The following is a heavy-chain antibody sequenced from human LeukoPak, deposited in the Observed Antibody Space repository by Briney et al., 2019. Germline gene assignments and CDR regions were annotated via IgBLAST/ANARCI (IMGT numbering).Heavy chain of an antibody. CDR2: ISSNGGST. CDR1: GFTFSNAW. CDR3: VKARGYGSGRDYFDY. J-gene: IGHJ4*02. D-gene: IGHD3-10*01. V-gene: IGHV3-64D*06. Sequence: PGGSLRLSCAASGFTFSNAWMSWVRQAPGKGLEYVSAISSNGGSTYYADSVKGRFTISRDNSKNTLYLQMSSLRAEDTAVYYCVKARGYGSGRDYFDYWGQGTLVTVSS.